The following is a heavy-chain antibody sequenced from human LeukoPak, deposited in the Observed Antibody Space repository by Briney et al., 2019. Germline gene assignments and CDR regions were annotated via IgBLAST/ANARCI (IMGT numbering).Heavy chain of an antibody. CDR2: INHSGST. Sequence: SETLSLTCAVYGGSFSGYYWSWIRQPPGKGLEWIGEINHSGSTNYNPSLKGRVTISVDTSKNQFSLKLSSVTAADTAVYYCARGLVVATYFDYWGQGTLVTVSS. J-gene: IGHJ4*02. D-gene: IGHD5-12*01. CDR3: ARGLVVATYFDY. V-gene: IGHV4-34*01. CDR1: GGSFSGYY.